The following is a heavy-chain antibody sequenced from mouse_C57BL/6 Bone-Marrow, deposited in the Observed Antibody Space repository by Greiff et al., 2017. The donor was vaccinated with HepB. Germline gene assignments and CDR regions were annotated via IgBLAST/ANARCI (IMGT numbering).Heavy chain of an antibody. CDR2: ISNGGGST. CDR1: GFTFSDYY. Sequence: EVKLMESGGGLVQPGGSLKLSCAASGFTFSDYYMYWVRQTPEKRLEWVACISNGGGSTYYPDTVKGRFTISRDNAKNTLYLQMSRLKSEDTAMYCCARQSNDAMDYWGQGTSVTVSS. D-gene: IGHD2-5*01. CDR3: ARQSNDAMDY. V-gene: IGHV5-12*01. J-gene: IGHJ4*01.